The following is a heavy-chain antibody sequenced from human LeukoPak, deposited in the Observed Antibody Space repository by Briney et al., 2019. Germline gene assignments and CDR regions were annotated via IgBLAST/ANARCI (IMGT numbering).Heavy chain of an antibody. CDR2: ITNSGNSI. CDR1: GFTFSSYG. J-gene: IGHJ4*02. V-gene: IGHV3-48*04. D-gene: IGHD6-19*01. CDR3: ARDRAVANIGQLSPFHY. Sequence: GGSLRLSCAASGFTFSSYGMHWVRQAPGKGLEWLSFITNSGNSIYYADSVRGRFTISRDDDKNSLYLQINSLRAEDTAVYYCARDRAVANIGQLSPFHYCGQGTLVTVSS.